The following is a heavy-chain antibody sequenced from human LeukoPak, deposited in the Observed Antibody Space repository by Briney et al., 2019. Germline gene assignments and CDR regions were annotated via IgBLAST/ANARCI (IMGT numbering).Heavy chain of an antibody. CDR1: GGTFSSYA. CDR3: AAPGWYDAFDI. V-gene: IGHV1-69*05. Sequence: RASVKVSCKASGGTFSSYAIGWVRQAPGQGLEWMGGIIPIFGTANYAQKFQGRVTMTRDMSTSTAYMELSSLRSEDTAVYYCAAPGWYDAFDIWGQGTMVTVSS. J-gene: IGHJ3*02. D-gene: IGHD6-19*01. CDR2: IIPIFGTA.